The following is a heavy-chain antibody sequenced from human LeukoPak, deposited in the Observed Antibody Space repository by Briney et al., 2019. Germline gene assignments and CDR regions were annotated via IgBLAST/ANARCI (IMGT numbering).Heavy chain of an antibody. Sequence: SETLSLTCAVYGGSFSGYYWNWIRQPPGKGLEWIGYIYYSGSTNYNPSLKSRVTISLDTSKNQFSLKVSSVTAADTAVYYCARDNDYVWGSYREYAFDIWGQGTMVTVSS. CDR3: ARDNDYVWGSYREYAFDI. CDR1: GGSFSGYY. V-gene: IGHV4-59*01. CDR2: IYYSGST. D-gene: IGHD3-16*02. J-gene: IGHJ3*02.